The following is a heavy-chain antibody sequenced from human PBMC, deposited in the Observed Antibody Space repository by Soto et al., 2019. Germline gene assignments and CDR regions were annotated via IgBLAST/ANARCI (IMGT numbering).Heavy chain of an antibody. J-gene: IGHJ5*02. V-gene: IGHV4-4*02. Sequence: KPSETLSLTCAVSGGSISSSNWWSWVRQPPGKGLEWIGEIYHSGSTNYNPSLKSRVTISVDKSKNQFSLKLSSVTAADTAVYYCARERVAEAGTGYNWFDPWGQGTLVTVSS. CDR1: GGSISSSNW. CDR2: IYHSGST. CDR3: ARERVAEAGTGYNWFDP. D-gene: IGHD6-19*01.